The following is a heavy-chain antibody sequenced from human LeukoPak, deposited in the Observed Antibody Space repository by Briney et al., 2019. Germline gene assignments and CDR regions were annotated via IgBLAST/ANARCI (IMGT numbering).Heavy chain of an antibody. CDR1: GLSVTNYY. CDR3: TKGSSYSGSLVDY. D-gene: IGHD1-26*01. CDR2: VYSGGTT. J-gene: IGHJ4*02. Sequence: GGSLRLSCAASGLSVTNYYMNWVRQAPGKGLEWVSVVYSGGTTDFADSVKGRFLISRDNSKNTLFLQMNSVRAEDTAVYYCTKGSSYSGSLVDYWGQGTLVTVSS. V-gene: IGHV3-53*01.